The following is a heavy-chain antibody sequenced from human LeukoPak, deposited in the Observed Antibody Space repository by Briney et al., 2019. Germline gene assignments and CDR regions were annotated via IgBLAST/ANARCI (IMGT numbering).Heavy chain of an antibody. D-gene: IGHD6-19*01. J-gene: IGHJ4*02. Sequence: SGPTLVKXTQTLTLTCTFSGFSLSTSGVGVGWIRQPPGKALEWLAPIYWDDDKRYSPSLKSRLTITKDTSKNQVVLTMTNMDPVDTATYYCAHSYSSGWYRDYWGQGTLVTVSS. CDR2: IYWDDDK. CDR3: AHSYSSGWYRDY. V-gene: IGHV2-5*02. CDR1: GFSLSTSGVG.